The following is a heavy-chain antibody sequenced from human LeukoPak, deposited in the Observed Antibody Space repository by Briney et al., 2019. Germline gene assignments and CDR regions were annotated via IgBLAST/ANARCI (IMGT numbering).Heavy chain of an antibody. CDR2: INPSGGST. CDR3: ARVALGGALFY. Sequence: ASVKVSCKASGYTFTSHYMHWVRQAPGQGLEWMGIINPSGGSTSYAQKFQGRVTMTRDMSTSTVYMELSSLRSEDTAVYYCARVALGGALFYWGQGTLVTVSS. V-gene: IGHV1-46*01. J-gene: IGHJ4*02. D-gene: IGHD3-16*01. CDR1: GYTFTSHY.